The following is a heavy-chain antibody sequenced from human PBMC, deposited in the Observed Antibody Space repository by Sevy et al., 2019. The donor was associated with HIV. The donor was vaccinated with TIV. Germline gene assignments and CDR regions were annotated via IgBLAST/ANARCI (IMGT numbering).Heavy chain of an antibody. Sequence: GGSLRLSCAASGFTFSSYWMHWVRQAPGKGLVWVSRINSDGSSTSSADSVKGRFTISRDNAKNTLYLQMNSLKTEDTAVYYCTTPYSDFWSGYYDAFDIWGQGTMVTVSS. J-gene: IGHJ3*02. CDR1: GFTFSSYW. D-gene: IGHD3-3*01. V-gene: IGHV3-74*01. CDR2: INSDGSST. CDR3: TTPYSDFWSGYYDAFDI.